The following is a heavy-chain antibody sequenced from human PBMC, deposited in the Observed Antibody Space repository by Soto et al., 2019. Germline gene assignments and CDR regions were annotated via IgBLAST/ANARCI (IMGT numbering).Heavy chain of an antibody. CDR1: GFTFNNYG. CDR3: AGGWYFFDY. V-gene: IGHV3-30*03. CDR2: ISYDGSNK. J-gene: IGHJ4*02. D-gene: IGHD6-19*01. Sequence: SGGSLRLSCAASGFTFNNYGMHWARQAPGKGLEWVAGISYDGSNKYYVDSVKGRFTISRDNSRNTLYLQMDSLRAEDTAVYYCAGGWYFFDYCGQGTLVTVSS.